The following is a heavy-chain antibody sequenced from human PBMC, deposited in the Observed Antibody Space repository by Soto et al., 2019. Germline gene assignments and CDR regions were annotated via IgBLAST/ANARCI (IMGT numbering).Heavy chain of an antibody. CDR2: ISAYNGNT. CDR3: ARDVLHGEFFGVVTDHDAFDI. V-gene: IGHV1-18*01. CDR1: GYTFTSYG. J-gene: IGHJ3*02. D-gene: IGHD3-3*01. Sequence: GASVKVSCKASGYTFTSYGISWVRQAPGQGLEWMGWISAYNGNTNYAQKLQGRVTMTTDTSTSTAYMELRSLRSDDTAVYYCARDVLHGEFFGVVTDHDAFDIWGQGTMVTVSS.